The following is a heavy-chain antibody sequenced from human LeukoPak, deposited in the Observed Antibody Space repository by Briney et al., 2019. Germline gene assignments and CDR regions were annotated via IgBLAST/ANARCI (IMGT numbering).Heavy chain of an antibody. CDR1: GGSISSSSYY. CDR2: IYYSGST. Sequence: SETLSLTCTVSGGSISSSSYYWGWIRQPPGKGLEWIGSIYYSGSTYYNPSLKSRVTISVDTSKNQFSLKLSSVTAADTAVYYCARGRHCSGGSCYSWYFDYWGQGTLVTVSS. V-gene: IGHV4-39*07. CDR3: ARGRHCSGGSCYSWYFDY. J-gene: IGHJ4*02. D-gene: IGHD2-15*01.